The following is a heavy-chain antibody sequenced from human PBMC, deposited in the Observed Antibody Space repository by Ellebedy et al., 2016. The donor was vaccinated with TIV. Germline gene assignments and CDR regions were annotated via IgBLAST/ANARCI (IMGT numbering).Heavy chain of an antibody. D-gene: IGHD6-19*01. CDR2: IKQDGSER. Sequence: GESLKISCAASGFTFSNYWMTWVRQAPGKGLEWVANIKQDGSERYYVDSVKGRFAISRDNAKNSLYLQMNSLGDEDTAAYYCARDQWLGRAYYFDYWGQGTLVTVSS. CDR1: GFTFSNYW. V-gene: IGHV3-7*01. J-gene: IGHJ4*02. CDR3: ARDQWLGRAYYFDY.